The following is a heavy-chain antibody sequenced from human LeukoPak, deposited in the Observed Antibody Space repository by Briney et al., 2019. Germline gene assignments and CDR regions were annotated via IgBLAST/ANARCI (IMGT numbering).Heavy chain of an antibody. CDR3: ARVRYSSGWRQLAIDY. V-gene: IGHV7-4-1*02. Sequence: ASVKVSCKASGYTFTSYGITWVRQAPGQGLEWMGWINTNTGNPTYAQGFTGRFVFSLDTSVSTAYLQISSLKAEDTAVYYCARVRYSSGWRQLAIDYWGQGTLVTVSS. CDR1: GYTFTSYG. CDR2: INTNTGNP. J-gene: IGHJ4*02. D-gene: IGHD6-19*01.